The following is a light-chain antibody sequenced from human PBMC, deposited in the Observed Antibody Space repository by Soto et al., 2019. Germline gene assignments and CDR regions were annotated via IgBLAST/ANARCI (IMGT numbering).Light chain of an antibody. J-gene: IGKJ1*01. CDR3: RHYNNWHPET. CDR2: GAS. CDR1: QSVSSN. Sequence: EIVIAQAPATLSVSPGERATLSCRASQSVSSNLAWYQQKPGQAPRLLIYGASSRATGIPDRFSGSGSGTDFTLTISRLEPEDFAIYYCRHYNNWHPETFGQGTKV. V-gene: IGKV3D-15*01.